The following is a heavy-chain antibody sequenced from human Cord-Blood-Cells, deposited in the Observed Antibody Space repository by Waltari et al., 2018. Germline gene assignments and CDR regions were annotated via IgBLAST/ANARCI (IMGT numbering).Heavy chain of an antibody. J-gene: IGHJ4*02. CDR1: GGSISSSSYY. Sequence: QLQLQESGPGLVKPSETLSLTCTVSGGSISSSSYYWGWIRQPPGKRLEWIGSIYYSGSTYYNPSLKSRVTISVDTSKNQFSLKLSSVTAADTAVYYCASHPVVYCSSTSCLYYFDYWGQGTLVTVSS. V-gene: IGHV4-39*01. CDR3: ASHPVVYCSSTSCLYYFDY. CDR2: IYYSGST. D-gene: IGHD2-2*01.